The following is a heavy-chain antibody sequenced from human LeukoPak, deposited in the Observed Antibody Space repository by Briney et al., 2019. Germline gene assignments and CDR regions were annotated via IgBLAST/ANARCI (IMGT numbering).Heavy chain of an antibody. Sequence: GESLKISCKGSGYSFTSYWIGWVRQMPGKGLEWMGIIYPGDSDTRYSPSFQGQVTISADKSISTAYLQWSSLKASDTAMYYCARGFPYYYDSSGYYYLGYWGQGTLVTVSS. V-gene: IGHV5-51*01. CDR1: GYSFTSYW. D-gene: IGHD3-22*01. J-gene: IGHJ4*02. CDR3: ARGFPYYYDSSGYYYLGY. CDR2: IYPGDSDT.